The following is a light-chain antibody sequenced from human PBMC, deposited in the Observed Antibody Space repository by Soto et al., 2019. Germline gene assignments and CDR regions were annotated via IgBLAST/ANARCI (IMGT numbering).Light chain of an antibody. CDR1: SSDVGAYNL. CDR3: SSHGGSDNFVV. J-gene: IGLJ3*02. CDR2: DVI. Sequence: QSALTQPPSASGSPGQSVTIPCTGTSSDVGAYNLVSWYQHHPGKAPKLILYDVIKRPSGVPDRFSGSKSGNTASLTVSGLQDEDEANYYCSSHGGSDNFVVFGGGTKLTVL. V-gene: IGLV2-8*01.